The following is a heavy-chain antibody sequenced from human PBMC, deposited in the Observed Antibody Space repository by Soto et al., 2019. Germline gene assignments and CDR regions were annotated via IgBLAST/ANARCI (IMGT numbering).Heavy chain of an antibody. CDR1: GGSISSGDYY. V-gene: IGHV4-30-4*01. CDR3: ARVTIFGVVIMDYGMDA. J-gene: IGHJ6*02. Sequence: SETLSLTCTVYGGSISSGDYYWSWIRQPPGKGLEWIGYIYYSGSTYYNPSLKSRVTISVDTSKNQFSLKLSSVTAADTAVYYCARVTIFGVVIMDYGMDAWGQGTTVTVSS. CDR2: IYYSGST. D-gene: IGHD3-3*01.